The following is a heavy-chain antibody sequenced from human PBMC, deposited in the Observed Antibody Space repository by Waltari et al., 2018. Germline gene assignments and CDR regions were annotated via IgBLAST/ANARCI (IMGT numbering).Heavy chain of an antibody. CDR2: IHYGGTT. V-gene: IGHV4-38-2*01. J-gene: IGHJ2*01. CDR1: GYSISSDYY. CDR3: ARGYTTTWY. D-gene: IGHD5-12*01. Sequence: QVQLQESGPGLVKPSETLSLTCVVSGYSISSDYYGGWIRQPPGKGLEWIGSIHYGGTTYFNPSLKSRVTMSVDTSKNQFSLKLTSVTAADTAVYYCARGYTTTWY.